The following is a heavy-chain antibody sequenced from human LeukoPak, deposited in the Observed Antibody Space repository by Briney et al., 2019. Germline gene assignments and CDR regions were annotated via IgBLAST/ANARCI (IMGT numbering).Heavy chain of an antibody. CDR3: ARAHEVGDY. D-gene: IGHD1-26*01. CDR1: GFTFSSYW. V-gene: IGHV3-21*01. CDR2: ISTSSSYI. Sequence: GGSLRLSCAASGFTFSSYWMSWVRQAPGKGLEWVSSISTSSSYIYYADSVRGRFTISRDNAKNSLYLQMNNLRAEDTAVYYCARAHEVGDYWGQGTLATVSS. J-gene: IGHJ4*02.